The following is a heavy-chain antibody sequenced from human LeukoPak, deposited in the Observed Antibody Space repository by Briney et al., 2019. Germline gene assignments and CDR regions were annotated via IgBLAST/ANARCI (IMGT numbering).Heavy chain of an antibody. CDR2: ISSSGSTI. D-gene: IGHD6-13*01. CDR3: ARDLSLRSTAAAGTDAARDDY. Sequence: GGSLRLSCAASGFTFSDYYMSWIRQAPGKGLEWVSYISSSGSTIYYADSVKGRFTISRDNAKNSLYLQMNSLRAEDTAVYYCARDLSLRSTAAAGTDAARDDYWGQGTLVTVSS. V-gene: IGHV3-11*01. CDR1: GFTFSDYY. J-gene: IGHJ4*02.